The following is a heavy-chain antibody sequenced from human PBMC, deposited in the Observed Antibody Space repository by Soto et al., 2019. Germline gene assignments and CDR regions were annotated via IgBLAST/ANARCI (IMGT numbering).Heavy chain of an antibody. D-gene: IGHD3-22*01. CDR3: ARDPYYYDSSGYYFDY. CDR1: GFTFSSYG. V-gene: IGHV3-33*01. J-gene: IGHJ4*02. CDR2: IWYDGSNK. Sequence: VQLVESGGGVVQPGRSLRLSCAASGFTFSSYGMHWVRQAPGKGLEWVAVIWYDGSNKYYADSVKGRFTISRDNSKNTLYLQMNSLRAEDTAVYYCARDPYYYDSSGYYFDYWGQGTLVTVSS.